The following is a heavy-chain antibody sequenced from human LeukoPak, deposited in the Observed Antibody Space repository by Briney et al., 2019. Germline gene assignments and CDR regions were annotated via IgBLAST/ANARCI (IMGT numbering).Heavy chain of an antibody. CDR3: AKDSTHPYYDILTGYPDY. Sequence: MHWVRQAPGXGLEWVAFIRYDGSNKYYADSVKGRFTISRDNSKNTLYLQMNSLRAEDTAVYYCAKDSTHPYYDILTGYPDYWGQGTLVTVSS. CDR2: IRYDGSNK. V-gene: IGHV3-30*02. J-gene: IGHJ4*02. D-gene: IGHD3-9*01.